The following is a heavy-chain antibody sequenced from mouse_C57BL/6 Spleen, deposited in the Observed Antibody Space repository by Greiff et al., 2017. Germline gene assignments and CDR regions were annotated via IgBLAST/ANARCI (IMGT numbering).Heavy chain of an antibody. Sequence: VQLQQSGAELVKPGASVKISCKASGYAFSSYWMNWVKQRPGKGLEWIGQIYPGDGDTNYNGKFKGKATLTADKSSSTAYMQLSSLTSEDSAVYFCARWGLIYYGYFWFAYWGQGTLVTVSA. CDR2: IYPGDGDT. D-gene: IGHD2-3*01. CDR3: ARWGLIYYGYFWFAY. J-gene: IGHJ3*01. CDR1: GYAFSSYW. V-gene: IGHV1-80*01.